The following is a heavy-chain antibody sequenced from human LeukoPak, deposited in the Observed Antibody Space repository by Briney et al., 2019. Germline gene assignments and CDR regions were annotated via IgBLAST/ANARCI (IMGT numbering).Heavy chain of an antibody. D-gene: IGHD3-3*01. CDR1: SGSLSIYD. J-gene: IGHJ5*02. CDR2: VDYTGST. CDR3: AGGTYLGISIYGVVSSWLDP. V-gene: IGHV4-59*01. Sequence: SQTLSLTRAVSSGSLSIYDSTGGSHPPGRGLEGVWDVDYTGSTKYIPSLTSRVTISVDTSKKQLSMKVTSVTGADTATHSCAGGTYLGISIYGVVSSWLDPWGQGTLVTVSS.